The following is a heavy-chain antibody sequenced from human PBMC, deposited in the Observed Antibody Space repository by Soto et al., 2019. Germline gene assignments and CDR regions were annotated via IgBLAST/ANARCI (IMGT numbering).Heavy chain of an antibody. CDR3: ARREIRGPIDY. Sequence: PSETLSLTCAVSGGSISSGGYSWSWIRQPPGKGLEWIGYIYHSGSTYYNPSLKSRVTISVDTSKNQFSLKLTSVTAVDTAVYFCARREIRGPIDYWGQGTLVTVSA. CDR1: GGSISSGGYS. V-gene: IGHV4-30-2*01. D-gene: IGHD1-26*01. J-gene: IGHJ4*02. CDR2: IYHSGST.